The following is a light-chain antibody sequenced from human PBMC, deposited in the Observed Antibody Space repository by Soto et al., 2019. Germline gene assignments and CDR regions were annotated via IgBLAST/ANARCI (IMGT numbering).Light chain of an antibody. CDR3: QHYDDSPPRYT. V-gene: IGKV3-20*01. Sequence: EIVLTQSPATLSLSPGERAILSCWASQSVSISNLAWYQQKPGQAPRLVISGASSRAAGLPDRFSGSGSGTDFTLTISRLEPEDFGVYYCQHYDDSPPRYTFGQGTKLEIK. CDR2: GAS. CDR1: QSVSISN. J-gene: IGKJ2*01.